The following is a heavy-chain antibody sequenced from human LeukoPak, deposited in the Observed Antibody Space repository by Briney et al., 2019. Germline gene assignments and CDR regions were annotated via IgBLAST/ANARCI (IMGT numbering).Heavy chain of an antibody. CDR2: IYWYDDK. V-gene: IGHV2-5*01. D-gene: IGHD3-22*01. Sequence: KGSGPTLVKPTQTLTLTCTFSGFSRRTRGGGVGWIRQPPGRALEWLTLIYWYDDKRYSPSMKSRLTITKDTSKNQVVLTMTNMDPVDTATYYCAHYDSSGYRGPDAFDIGGQGTMVTVSA. J-gene: IGHJ3*02. CDR3: AHYDSSGYRGPDAFDI. CDR1: GFSRRTRGGG.